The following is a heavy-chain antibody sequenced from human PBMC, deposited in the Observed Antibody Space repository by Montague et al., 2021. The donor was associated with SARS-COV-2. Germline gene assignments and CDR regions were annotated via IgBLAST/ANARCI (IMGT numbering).Heavy chain of an antibody. CDR1: GGSISSGGYY. CDR2: IYYSGST. Sequence: TLSLTCTVSGGSISSGGYYWSWIRQHPGKGLEWIGYIYYSGSTYYNPSLKSRVTISVDTSKNQFSLKLSSVTAADTAVYYCARAASDIVLMVYAIRAFDIWGQGTMATVPS. D-gene: IGHD2-8*01. J-gene: IGHJ3*02. V-gene: IGHV4-31*03. CDR3: ARAASDIVLMVYAIRAFDI.